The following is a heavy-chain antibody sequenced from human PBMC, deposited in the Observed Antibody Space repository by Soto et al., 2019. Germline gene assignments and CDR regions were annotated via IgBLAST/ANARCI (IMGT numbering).Heavy chain of an antibody. D-gene: IGHD2-21*02. J-gene: IGHJ4*02. V-gene: IGHV1-69*01. CDR3: ARAPILVSVTLHENYFDS. Sequence: QLHLVQSGAEVKKPGSSLKVSCKASGGTFSNSGISWVRQSPGQGLEWRGGIIPIFDTTNYPQKLQGRITIIADESTNTVYMELSNLRSADTGVYYCARAPILVSVTLHENYFDSWGQGTLVTVSS. CDR1: GGTFSNSG. CDR2: IIPIFDTT.